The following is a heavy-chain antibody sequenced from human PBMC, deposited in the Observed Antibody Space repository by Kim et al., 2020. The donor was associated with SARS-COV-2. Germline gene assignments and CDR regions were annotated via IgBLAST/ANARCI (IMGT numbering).Heavy chain of an antibody. D-gene: IGHD3-3*01. V-gene: IGHV3-53*01. CDR2: GGST. J-gene: IGHJ4*02. CDR3: ARHLDLTV. Sequence: GGSTYYADSVKGRFTISRDNSKNTLYLEMNSLRAEDTAVYYCARHLDLTVWGQGTLVTVSS.